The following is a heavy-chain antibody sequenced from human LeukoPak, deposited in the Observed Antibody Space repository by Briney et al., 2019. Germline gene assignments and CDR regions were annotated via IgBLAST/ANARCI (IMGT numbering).Heavy chain of an antibody. V-gene: IGHV3-15*01. J-gene: IGHJ4*02. CDR3: GSTRGNY. CDR1: GFTFSNAW. CDR2: IKTKIDGETV. D-gene: IGHD5/OR15-5a*01. Sequence: KPGGSLRLSCAASGFTFSNAWMRWVRQAPGKGLEWVGRIKTKIDGETVDYAAPVRGRFTISRDDSKNMLYLEMNSLKTEDTAVYYCGSTRGNYGGPGILVTVSS.